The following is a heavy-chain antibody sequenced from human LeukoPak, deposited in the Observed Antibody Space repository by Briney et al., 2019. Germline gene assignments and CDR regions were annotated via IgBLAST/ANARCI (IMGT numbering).Heavy chain of an antibody. CDR1: GFTFSSYW. D-gene: IGHD3-22*01. CDR3: ARVGDSSGYYGYYYYYYGMDV. CDR2: INSDGSST. J-gene: IGHJ6*02. V-gene: IGHV3-74*01. Sequence: PGGSLRLSCAASGFTFSSYWMHGVRQAPGKGLVWVSRINSDGSSTSYADSVKGRFTISRDNDKNTLYLQMNSLRAEDTAVYYCARVGDSSGYYGYYYYYYGMDVWGQGTTVTVSS.